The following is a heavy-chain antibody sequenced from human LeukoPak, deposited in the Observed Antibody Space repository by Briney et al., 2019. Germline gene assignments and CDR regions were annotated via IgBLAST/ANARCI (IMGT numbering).Heavy chain of an antibody. Sequence: GGSLRLSCVASGFIFDNYDMNWVRQVPGKGLEWVSGINWNGHTTRYGDSVKGRFITSRDSAKNSLYLQMNSLRAEDTALYYCAREGSRSADALDIWGQGTMVTVSS. CDR3: AREGSRSADALDI. CDR1: GFIFDNYD. V-gene: IGHV3-20*04. CDR2: INWNGHTT. J-gene: IGHJ3*02. D-gene: IGHD6-25*01.